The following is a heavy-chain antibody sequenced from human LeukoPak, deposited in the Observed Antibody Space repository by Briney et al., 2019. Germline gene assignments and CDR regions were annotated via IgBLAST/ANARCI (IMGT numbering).Heavy chain of an antibody. Sequence: SETLSLTCAVYGGSFSGYYWSWIRQPPGKGLEWIGEINHSGSTYYNPSLKSRVTISVDTSKNQFSLKLSSVTAADTAVYYCARDTASAAAGLYYYYYGMDVWGQGTTVTVSS. D-gene: IGHD6-13*01. CDR1: GGSFSGYY. CDR2: INHSGST. V-gene: IGHV4-34*01. J-gene: IGHJ6*02. CDR3: ARDTASAAAGLYYYYYGMDV.